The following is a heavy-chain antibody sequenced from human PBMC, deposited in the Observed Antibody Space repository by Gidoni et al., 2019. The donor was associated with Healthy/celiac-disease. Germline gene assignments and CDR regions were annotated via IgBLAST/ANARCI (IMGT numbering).Heavy chain of an antibody. D-gene: IGHD1-26*01. CDR2: IYPGDSDT. CDR1: GSSSTSYW. CDR3: AFGGATTWGYFDY. Sequence: EVQLVQPGAEVKKPGESLHLSCKGSGSSSTSYWIAWVRQMPGKGLEWMGIIYPGDSDTRYSPSFQGQVTISADKSISTAYLQWSSLKASDTAMYYCAFGGATTWGYFDYWGQGTLVTVSS. V-gene: IGHV5-51*01. J-gene: IGHJ4*02.